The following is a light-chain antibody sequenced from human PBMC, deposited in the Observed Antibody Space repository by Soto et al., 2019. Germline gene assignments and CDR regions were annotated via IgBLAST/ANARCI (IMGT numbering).Light chain of an antibody. CDR3: EESYSAPWT. V-gene: IGKV4-1*01. Sequence: DIAVARCAGSLADFGGRRTTINCKSIHSVLYSSSNKNYLAWYQQKPGQPPKLLIYWASTRESGVPDRFSGCGSGTEYTLALRSLQAEDAAVYNCEESYSAPWTFGRGTKVDIK. CDR1: HSVLYSSSNKNY. CDR2: WAS. J-gene: IGKJ1*01.